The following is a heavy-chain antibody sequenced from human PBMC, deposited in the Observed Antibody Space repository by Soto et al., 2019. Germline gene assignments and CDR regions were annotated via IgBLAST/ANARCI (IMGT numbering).Heavy chain of an antibody. CDR2: IGTAGDT. J-gene: IGHJ4*02. D-gene: IGHD3-22*01. CDR1: GFTLSSYD. CDR3: ARAIGPTLFDY. V-gene: IGHV3-13*04. Sequence: LRLSCSASGFTLSSYDMHWVRQGTRKGLEWVSAIGTAGDTYYAGSVKGRFTISRENAKNSLYLQMNSLRAGDTAIYFCARAIGPTLFDYWGQGTLVTVSS.